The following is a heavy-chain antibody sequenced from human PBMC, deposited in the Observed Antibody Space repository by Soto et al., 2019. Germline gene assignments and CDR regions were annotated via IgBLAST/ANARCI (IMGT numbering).Heavy chain of an antibody. J-gene: IGHJ6*02. V-gene: IGHV1-18*01. D-gene: IGHD2-15*01. CDR2: ISAYDGDT. CDR1: GYTFTSYG. Sequence: ASVKGSCKAAGYTFTSYGISWVRQAPGQGHEWMGWISAYDGDTNFAQRVQGRLTMSTDTSTRTAYMELRSLRSDDTAVYYCASGYVVVVAGNYYYYGMDVWGQGTTVTVSS. CDR3: ASGYVVVVAGNYYYYGMDV.